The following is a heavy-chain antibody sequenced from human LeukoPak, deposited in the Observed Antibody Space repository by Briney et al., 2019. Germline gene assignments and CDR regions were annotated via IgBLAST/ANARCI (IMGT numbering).Heavy chain of an antibody. J-gene: IGHJ6*03. CDR2: IIPIFGTA. Sequence: SVKVSCMASGGTFSSYAISWVRQAPGQGLEWMGRIIPIFGTANYAQKFQGRVTITADKSTSTAYMELSSLRSEDTAVYYCARSGSYYKLYYYMDVWGKGTTVTVSS. V-gene: IGHV1-69*06. CDR3: ARSGSYYKLYYYMDV. D-gene: IGHD3-10*01. CDR1: GGTFSSYA.